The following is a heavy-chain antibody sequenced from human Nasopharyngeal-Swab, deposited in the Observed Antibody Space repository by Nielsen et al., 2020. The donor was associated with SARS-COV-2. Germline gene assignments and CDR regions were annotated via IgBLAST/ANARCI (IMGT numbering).Heavy chain of an antibody. D-gene: IGHD3-22*01. V-gene: IGHV3-30*18. CDR3: AKGHGGYYDAFDI. J-gene: IGHJ3*02. Sequence: SLKTSCAASGCTLSSYGMHWVRPAPGKGLEWVAVISYDGSNQYYADSVKGRFTISRDNSKNTLYLQMNSLRAEDTAVYYCAKGHGGYYDAFDIWGQGTMVTVSS. CDR1: GCTLSSYG. CDR2: ISYDGSNQ.